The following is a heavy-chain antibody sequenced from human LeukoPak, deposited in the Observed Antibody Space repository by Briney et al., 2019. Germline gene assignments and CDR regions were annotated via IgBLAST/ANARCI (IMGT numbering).Heavy chain of an antibody. V-gene: IGHV1-2*02. CDR3: ARSQSELKWGAFDI. D-gene: IGHD3-10*01. Sequence: ASVKVSCKASGYTFTGYYMHWVRQAPGQGLEWMGWINPNSGGTNYAQKFQGRVTMTRDTSIRTAYMELSRLRSDDTAVYYCARSQSELKWGAFDIWGQGTMVTVSS. J-gene: IGHJ3*02. CDR2: INPNSGGT. CDR1: GYTFTGYY.